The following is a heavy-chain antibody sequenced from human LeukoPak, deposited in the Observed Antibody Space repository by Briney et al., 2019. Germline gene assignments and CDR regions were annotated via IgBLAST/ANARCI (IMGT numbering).Heavy chain of an antibody. V-gene: IGHV3-30*02. Sequence: PGGSLRLSCAASGFTFSNYGVHWVRQAPGKGLEWVSFIRFDGSNKYYADSVKGRFTISRDNSKNTLYLQMNSLRAEDTALYYCAKTGSWGSSNYYFDYWGQGTLVTVSS. D-gene: IGHD2-15*01. CDR3: AKTGSWGSSNYYFDY. CDR2: IRFDGSNK. CDR1: GFTFSNYG. J-gene: IGHJ4*02.